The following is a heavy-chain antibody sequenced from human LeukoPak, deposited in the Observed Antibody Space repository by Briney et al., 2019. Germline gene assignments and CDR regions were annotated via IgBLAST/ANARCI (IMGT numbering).Heavy chain of an antibody. D-gene: IGHD1-26*01. CDR2: IYPCDSDT. Sequence: GESLKIFRKGSGYSFTSFWIGWVRQMPGKGLEWVGIIYPCDSDTRFSPSCQGQVTISADKSISTAYLQWSSLKASDTAMYYCARLPYGGRYVPGYWGQGTLVTVSS. J-gene: IGHJ4*02. CDR1: GYSFTSFW. CDR3: ARLPYGGRYVPGY. V-gene: IGHV5-51*01.